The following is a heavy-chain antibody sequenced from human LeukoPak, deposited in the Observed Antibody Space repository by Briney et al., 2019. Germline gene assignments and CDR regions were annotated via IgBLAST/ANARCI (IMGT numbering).Heavy chain of an antibody. CDR3: ARHGPLEMATTDIDY. CDR2: IYPGNSDT. V-gene: IGHV5-51*01. Sequence: GESPKISCKGSGYTFTNYWIGWVPQMPGKGLEWMGIIYPGNSDTRYSPSFQGRVTISADKSINTAYLQWSSLKASDTAIYYCARHGPLEMATTDIDYLGQGTLASLSS. D-gene: IGHD5-24*01. CDR1: GYTFTNYW. J-gene: IGHJ4*02.